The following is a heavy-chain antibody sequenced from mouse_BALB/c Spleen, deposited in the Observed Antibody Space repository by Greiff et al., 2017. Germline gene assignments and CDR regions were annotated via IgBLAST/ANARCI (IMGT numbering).Heavy chain of an antibody. CDR2: IYSGSGNT. CDR1: GYTFTDYY. V-gene: IGHV1-77*01. J-gene: IGHJ2*01. Sequence: QVQLQQSGAELARPGASVKLSCKASGYTFTDYYINWVKQRTGQGLEWIGEIYSGSGNTYYNEKFKGKATLTADKSSSTAYMQLSSMTSEDSAVYFCARRGTFDYWGQGTTLTVSS. D-gene: IGHD2-14*01. CDR3: ARRGTFDY.